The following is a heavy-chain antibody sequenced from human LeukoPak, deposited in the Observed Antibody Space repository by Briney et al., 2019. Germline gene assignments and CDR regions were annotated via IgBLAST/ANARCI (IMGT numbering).Heavy chain of an antibody. Sequence: GGSLRLSCAASGFTFSSYWMHWVRQAPGKGLVWVSRINSDGSSTSYADSVKGRFTISRDNAKNTLYLQMNSLRAEDTAVYYCAKDPGYSSGWPVFDYWGQGTLVTVSS. D-gene: IGHD6-19*01. CDR3: AKDPGYSSGWPVFDY. CDR1: GFTFSSYW. J-gene: IGHJ4*02. CDR2: INSDGSST. V-gene: IGHV3-74*01.